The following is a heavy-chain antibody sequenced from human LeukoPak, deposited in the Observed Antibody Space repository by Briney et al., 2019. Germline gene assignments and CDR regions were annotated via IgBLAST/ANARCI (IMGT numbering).Heavy chain of an antibody. J-gene: IGHJ4*02. Sequence: ASVKVSCKASGYTFTGYYMHWVRQAPGQGLELMGRINPNSGGTNYAQKFQGRVTMTRDTSISTAYMELSRLRSDDTAVYYCARVFYDSSGPFDYWGQGTLVTVPS. CDR3: ARVFYDSSGPFDY. D-gene: IGHD3-22*01. V-gene: IGHV1-2*06. CDR2: INPNSGGT. CDR1: GYTFTGYY.